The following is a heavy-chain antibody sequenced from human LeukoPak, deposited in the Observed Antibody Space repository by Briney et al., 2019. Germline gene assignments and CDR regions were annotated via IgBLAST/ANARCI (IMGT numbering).Heavy chain of an antibody. D-gene: IGHD3-10*01. CDR2: INPSGGST. CDR1: GYTFTSYY. J-gene: IGHJ3*02. V-gene: IGHV1-46*01. Sequence: ASVKVSCKASGYTFTSYYMHWVRQAPGQGLEWMGIINPSGGSTSYAQKSQGRVTMTRDTSTSTVYMELSSLRSEDTAVYYCAREITMVRGDKWGAFDIWGQGTMVTVSS. CDR3: AREITMVRGDKWGAFDI.